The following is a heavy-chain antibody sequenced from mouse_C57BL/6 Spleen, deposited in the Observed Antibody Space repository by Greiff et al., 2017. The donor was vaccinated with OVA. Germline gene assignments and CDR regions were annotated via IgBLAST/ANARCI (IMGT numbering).Heavy chain of an antibody. CDR1: GYTFTDYY. Sequence: VQLQQSGPELVKPGASVKISCKASGYTFTDYYMNWVKQSHGKSLEWIGDINPNNGGTSYNQKFKGKATLTVDKSSSTAYMELRSLTSEDSAVYYCAREGGGYSGYFDYWGQGTTLTVSS. CDR2: INPNNGGT. J-gene: IGHJ2*01. D-gene: IGHD2-3*01. CDR3: AREGGGYSGYFDY. V-gene: IGHV1-26*01.